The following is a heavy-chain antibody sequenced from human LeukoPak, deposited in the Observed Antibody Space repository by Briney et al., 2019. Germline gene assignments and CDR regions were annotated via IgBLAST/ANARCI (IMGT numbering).Heavy chain of an antibody. CDR1: GFTFSRFW. V-gene: IGHV3-7*05. J-gene: IGHJ3*02. Sequence: GGSLRLSCAASGFTFSRFWMSWVRQAPGRGLEWVANIDQSGGRNNYVDSVKGRFTISRDNAKNSLFLEMSSLRADDTAVYFCARDVEGGTFDIWGQGTTVTVSS. D-gene: IGHD3-16*01. CDR3: ARDVEGGTFDI. CDR2: IDQSGGRN.